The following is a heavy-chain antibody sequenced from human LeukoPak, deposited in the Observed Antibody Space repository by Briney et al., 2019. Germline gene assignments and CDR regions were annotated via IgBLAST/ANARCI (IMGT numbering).Heavy chain of an antibody. D-gene: IGHD3-22*01. CDR1: GYTFTGYF. J-gene: IGHJ4*02. CDR2: INPKSGGT. V-gene: IGHV1-2*02. CDR3: ARDLGWRDSSGSSDY. Sequence: ASVKVSCKTSGYTFTGYFMHWVRQAPGQGLEWMGWINPKSGGTNYTQKFQGRVTMTRDTSISTAYMELSRLKSDDTAVYYCARDLGWRDSSGSSDYWGQGTLVTVSS.